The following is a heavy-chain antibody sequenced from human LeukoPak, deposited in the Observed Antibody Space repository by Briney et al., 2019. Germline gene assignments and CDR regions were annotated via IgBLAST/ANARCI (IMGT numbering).Heavy chain of an antibody. D-gene: IGHD5-18*01. CDR3: ARGIRDYYFDY. Sequence: ASVKVSCKASGGTFSSYAISWVRQAPGQGLEWMGRIIPIFGTANYAQKLQGRVTIATDESTSTAYMELSSLRSEDTAVYYCARGIRDYYFDYWGQGTLVTVSS. CDR2: IIPIFGTA. CDR1: GGTFSSYA. V-gene: IGHV1-69*05. J-gene: IGHJ4*02.